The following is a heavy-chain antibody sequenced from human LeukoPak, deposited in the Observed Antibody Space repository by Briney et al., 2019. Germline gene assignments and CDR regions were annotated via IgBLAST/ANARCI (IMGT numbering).Heavy chain of an antibody. D-gene: IGHD6-19*01. Sequence: PGRSLRLSCAASGFTFSSYAMHWVRQAPGKGLEWVAVISYDGSNKYYADSVKGRFIISRDNSKNTLYLQMNSLRAEDTAVYYCARAWSSGWYGLDYWGQGTLVTVSS. CDR3: ARAWSSGWYGLDY. V-gene: IGHV3-30-3*01. CDR2: ISYDGSNK. J-gene: IGHJ4*02. CDR1: GFTFSSYA.